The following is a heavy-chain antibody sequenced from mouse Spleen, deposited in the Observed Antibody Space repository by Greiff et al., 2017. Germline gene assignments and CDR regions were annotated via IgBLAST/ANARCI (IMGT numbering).Heavy chain of an antibody. V-gene: IGHV5-6-3*01. Sequence: LVESGGGLVQPGGSLKLSCAASGFTFSSYGMSWVRQTPDKRLELVATINSNGGSTYYPDSVKGRFTISRDNAKNTLYLQMSSLKSEDTAMYYCARDRGDYWGQGTSVTVSS. CDR1: GFTFSSYG. CDR2: INSNGGST. CDR3: ARDRGDY. D-gene: IGHD3-1*01. J-gene: IGHJ4*01.